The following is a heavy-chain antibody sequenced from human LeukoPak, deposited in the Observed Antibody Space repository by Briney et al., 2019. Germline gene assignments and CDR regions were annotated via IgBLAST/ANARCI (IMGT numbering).Heavy chain of an antibody. CDR2: INWNGGST. CDR3: ARASFIVVVPAATTFDY. D-gene: IGHD2-2*01. Sequence: GGSLRLSCAASGFTFDDYGMSWVRQAPGKGLEWVSGINWNGGSTGYADSVKGRFTISRDNAKNSLYLQRNSLRAEDTALYYCARASFIVVVPAATTFDYWGQGTLVTVSS. CDR1: GFTFDDYG. V-gene: IGHV3-20*04. J-gene: IGHJ4*02.